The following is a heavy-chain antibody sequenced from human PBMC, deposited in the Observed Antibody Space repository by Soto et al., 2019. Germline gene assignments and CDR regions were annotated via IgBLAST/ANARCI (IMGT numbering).Heavy chain of an antibody. J-gene: IGHJ6*03. CDR2: IYPGDSDT. CDR3: ARNSVDTAMVGYYYYMDV. V-gene: IGHV5-51*01. D-gene: IGHD5-18*01. CDR1: GYSFTSYW. Sequence: GESLKISCKGSGYSFTSYWIGWVRQMPGKGLEWMGIIYPGDSDTRYSPSFQGQVTISADKSISTAYLQWSSLKASDTAMYYCARNSVDTAMVGYYYYMDVWGKGTTVTVYS.